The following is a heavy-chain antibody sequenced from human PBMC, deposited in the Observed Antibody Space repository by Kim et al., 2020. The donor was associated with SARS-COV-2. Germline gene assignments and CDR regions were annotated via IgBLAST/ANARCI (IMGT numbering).Heavy chain of an antibody. J-gene: IGHJ4*02. Sequence: AQKFQGRVTMTRDTSTSTVYMELSSLRSEDTAVYYCATPSPFVGYHGFDYWGQGTLVTVSS. CDR3: ATPSPFVGYHGFDY. D-gene: IGHD5-18*01. V-gene: IGHV1-46*01.